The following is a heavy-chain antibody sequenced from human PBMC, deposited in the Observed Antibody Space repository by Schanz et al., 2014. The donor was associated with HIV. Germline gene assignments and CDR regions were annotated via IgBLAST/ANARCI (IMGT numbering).Heavy chain of an antibody. Sequence: QVQLVESGGGVVQPGRSLRLSCVASGFSFRTFGMHWVRQAPARGLEWVAMIWYDGINKFYADSVKGRFTISRDNSKNTLFLQMNSLRAEDTAVYYCARALGRFRLYHLDYWGQGTLVTVSS. CDR2: IWYDGINK. D-gene: IGHD3-16*01. CDR3: ARALGRFRLYHLDY. CDR1: GFSFRTFG. V-gene: IGHV3-33*01. J-gene: IGHJ4*02.